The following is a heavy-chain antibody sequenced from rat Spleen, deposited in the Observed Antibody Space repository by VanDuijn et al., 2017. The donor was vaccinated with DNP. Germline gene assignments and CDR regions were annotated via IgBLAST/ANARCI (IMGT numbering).Heavy chain of an antibody. D-gene: IGHD4-4*01. CDR3: ARSGRGFDY. CDR2: IWSTGST. V-gene: IGHV2-1*01. CDR1: GFSLSSNS. Sequence: QVQLKESGPGLVQPSQTLSLTCTVSGFSLSSNSVHWVRQPPGKGLEWIAAIWSTGSTDYNSALKSRLSISRETSKSQVFLKMNSLQTEDTAIYFCARSGRGFDYWGQGVMVTVSS. J-gene: IGHJ2*01.